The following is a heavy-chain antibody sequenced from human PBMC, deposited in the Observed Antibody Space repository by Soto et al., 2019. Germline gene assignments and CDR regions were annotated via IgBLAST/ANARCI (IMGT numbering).Heavy chain of an antibody. CDR1: GFTFSSYA. J-gene: IGHJ4*02. CDR2: ISGSGGST. Sequence: EAQLLESGGGLVQPGGSLRLSCAASGFTFSSYAMRWVRQAPGKGLEWVSAISGSGGSTYYADSVKGRFTISRDNSKNTRYLQMNSLRAEDTAVYYCARRGSGSYYDYWGQGTLVTVSS. V-gene: IGHV3-23*01. CDR3: ARRGSGSYYDY. D-gene: IGHD1-26*01.